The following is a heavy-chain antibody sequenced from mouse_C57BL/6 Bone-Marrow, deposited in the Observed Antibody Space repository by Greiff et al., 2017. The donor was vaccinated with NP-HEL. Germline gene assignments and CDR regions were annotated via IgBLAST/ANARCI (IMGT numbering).Heavy chain of an antibody. CDR3: AREGTTVVATRGYYAMDY. Sequence: QVQLKESGPELVKPGASVKLSCKASGYTFTSYDINWVKQRPGQGLEWIGWIYPRDGSTKYNEKFTGKATLTVDTSSSTAYMELHRLTSEDSAVYFCAREGTTVVATRGYYAMDYWGQGTSVTVSS. J-gene: IGHJ4*01. V-gene: IGHV1-85*01. CDR2: IYPRDGST. CDR1: GYTFTSYD. D-gene: IGHD1-1*01.